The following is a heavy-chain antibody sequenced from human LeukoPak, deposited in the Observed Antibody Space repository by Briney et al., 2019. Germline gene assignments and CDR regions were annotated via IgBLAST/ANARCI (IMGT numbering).Heavy chain of an antibody. V-gene: IGHV3-21*01. D-gene: IGHD3-22*01. CDR1: GFTFNTYT. CDR3: ARAYYYDSSGYSEAFDI. Sequence: PGGSLRLSCAASGFTFNTYTMNWVRQAPGKGLEWVSSISSSSSYIYYADSVKGRFTISRDNAKNSLYLQMNSLRAEDTAVYYCARAYYYDSSGYSEAFDIWGQGTMVTVSS. CDR2: ISSSSSYI. J-gene: IGHJ3*02.